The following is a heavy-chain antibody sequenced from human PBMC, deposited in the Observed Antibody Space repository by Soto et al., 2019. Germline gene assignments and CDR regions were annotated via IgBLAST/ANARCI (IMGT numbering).Heavy chain of an antibody. D-gene: IGHD5-12*01. Sequence: SVKVSCKASGGTFSSYTISWVRQAPGQGLEWMGRIIPILGIANYAQKFQGRVTITADKSTSTAYMELSSLRSEDTAVYYCARDPPQYSGYDDYYYYYMDVWGKGTTVTVSS. J-gene: IGHJ6*03. V-gene: IGHV1-69*04. CDR3: ARDPPQYSGYDDYYYYYMDV. CDR1: GGTFSSYT. CDR2: IIPILGIA.